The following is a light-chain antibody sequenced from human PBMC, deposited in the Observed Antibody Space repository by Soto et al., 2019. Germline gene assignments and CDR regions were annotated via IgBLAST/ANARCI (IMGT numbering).Light chain of an antibody. J-gene: IGKJ1*01. CDR1: QDIGNF. CDR2: DAS. CDR3: QQYNDYSGM. Sequence: DIQMTQSPSSLSAFVGDRVTITCRASQDIGNFLAWYQQKPGKAPRLLIYDASNLQRGVPSRFSGSGSGTEFTLTITSLQPEDFATYYCQQYNDYSGMFGQGTKVDIK. V-gene: IGKV1-16*01.